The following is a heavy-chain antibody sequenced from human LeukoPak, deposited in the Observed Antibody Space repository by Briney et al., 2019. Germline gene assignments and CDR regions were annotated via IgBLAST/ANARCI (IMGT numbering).Heavy chain of an antibody. CDR3: ARDEKDGPLWY. Sequence: PGGSLRLSCAASGFTFSSYEMNWVRQAPGKGLEWVSYISSSGSTIYYADSVKGRFTISRDNAKNSLYLQMNSLRAEDTAVYYCARDEKDGPLWYWGQGILVFVSS. V-gene: IGHV3-48*03. CDR1: GFTFSSYE. CDR2: ISSSGSTI. D-gene: IGHD2-15*01. J-gene: IGHJ4*02.